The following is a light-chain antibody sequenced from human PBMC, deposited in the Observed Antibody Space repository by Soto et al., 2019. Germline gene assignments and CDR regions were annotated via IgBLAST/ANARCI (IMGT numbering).Light chain of an antibody. Sequence: EIVLTQSPATLSLSPGERATLSCRASQSVSSYLAWYQQKPDQAPRLLIYDASNRATGIPARFSGSGSGTDFTLTISSLEPEDFADYYCQQRSNWLLTFGGETKVEIK. V-gene: IGKV3-11*01. CDR2: DAS. CDR3: QQRSNWLLT. CDR1: QSVSSY. J-gene: IGKJ4*01.